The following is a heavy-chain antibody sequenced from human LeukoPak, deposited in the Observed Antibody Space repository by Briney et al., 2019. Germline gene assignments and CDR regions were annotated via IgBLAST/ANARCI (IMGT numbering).Heavy chain of an antibody. D-gene: IGHD2-2*01. J-gene: IGHJ5*02. Sequence: ASVKVSCKASGGTFSSYAISWVRQAPGQGLEWMGGIIPIFGTANYAQKFQGRVTITADESTSTAYMELSSLRPEDTAVYYCARERSQENRPYCSSTSCPNWFDPWGQGTLVTVS. CDR3: ARERSQENRPYCSSTSCPNWFDP. V-gene: IGHV1-69*13. CDR1: GGTFSSYA. CDR2: IIPIFGTA.